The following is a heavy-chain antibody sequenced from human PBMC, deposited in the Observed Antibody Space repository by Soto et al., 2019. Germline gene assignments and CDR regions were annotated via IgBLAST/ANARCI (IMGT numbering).Heavy chain of an antibody. CDR3: AADQSSSWYYYYYYGMDV. CDR1: GFTFTSSA. Sequence: QLQLVRSGPEVKKPGTSVKVSCKASGFTFTSSAVQWVRQARGQRLEWIGWIVVGSGNTNYAQKFQERVTITRDMSTSTAYMELSSLRSEDTAVYYCAADQSSSWYYYYYYGMDVWGQGTTVTVSS. V-gene: IGHV1-58*01. CDR2: IVVGSGNT. D-gene: IGHD6-13*01. J-gene: IGHJ6*02.